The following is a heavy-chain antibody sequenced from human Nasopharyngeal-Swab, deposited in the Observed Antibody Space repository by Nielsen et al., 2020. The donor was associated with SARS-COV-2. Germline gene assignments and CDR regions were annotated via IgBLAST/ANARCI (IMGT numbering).Heavy chain of an antibody. CDR2: INHSGST. D-gene: IGHD6-13*01. V-gene: IGHV4-34*01. Sequence: IRQPPGKGLEWIGEINHSGSTYYNPSLKSRVTISVDTSKNQFSLKLSSVTAADTAVYYCAKQLAAAGPPGAFDIWGQGTMVTVSS. CDR3: AKQLAAAGPPGAFDI. J-gene: IGHJ3*02.